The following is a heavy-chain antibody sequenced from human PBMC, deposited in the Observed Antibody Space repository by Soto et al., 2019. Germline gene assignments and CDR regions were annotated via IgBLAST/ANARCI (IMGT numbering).Heavy chain of an antibody. CDR2: IDTYTGNT. CDR3: ARDYALADNYGMDV. Sequence: QVQLVQSGSEMKKTGASVKVSCKASGYTFLSYSITWVRQAPGQGLEWMGWIDTYTGNTNYEQKFQGRVTMTTDSSTSTAYMELRSLTSDDSAIYSCARDYALADNYGMDVWGQGTTVIVSS. D-gene: IGHD4-17*01. V-gene: IGHV1-18*01. CDR1: GYTFLSYS. J-gene: IGHJ6*02.